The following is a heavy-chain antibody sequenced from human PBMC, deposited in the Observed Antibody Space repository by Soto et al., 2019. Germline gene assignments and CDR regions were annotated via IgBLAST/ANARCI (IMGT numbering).Heavy chain of an antibody. V-gene: IGHV1-18*01. J-gene: IGHJ4*02. CDR3: AGGNYYYDSSGYPTPDY. CDR1: GYTFTSYG. D-gene: IGHD3-22*01. Sequence: ASVKVSCKASGYTFTSYGISWVRQAPGQGLEWMGWISAYNGNTNYAQKLQGRVTMTTDTSTSTAYMELRSLRSDDTAVYYCAGGNYYYDSSGYPTPDYWGQGLLVAVSS. CDR2: ISAYNGNT.